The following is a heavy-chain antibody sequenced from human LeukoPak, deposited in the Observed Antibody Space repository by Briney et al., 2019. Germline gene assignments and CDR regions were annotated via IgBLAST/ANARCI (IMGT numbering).Heavy chain of an antibody. D-gene: IGHD4-23*01. CDR3: ARLEEDYGGNLNWFDP. J-gene: IGHJ5*02. CDR2: INHSGST. CDR1: GGSFSGYY. Sequence: PSEILSLTCAVYGGSFSGYYWSWIRQPPGKGLEWIGEINHSGSTNYNPSLKSRVTISVDTSKNQFSLKLSSVTAADTAVYYCARLEEDYGGNLNWFDPWGQGTLVTVSS. V-gene: IGHV4-34*01.